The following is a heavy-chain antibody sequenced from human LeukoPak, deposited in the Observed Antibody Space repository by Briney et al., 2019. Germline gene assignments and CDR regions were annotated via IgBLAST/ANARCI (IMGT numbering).Heavy chain of an antibody. V-gene: IGHV3-74*01. CDR2: ISSDGSDT. Sequence: GGSLRLSCAASGFTFSSYWMHWVRQAPGKGLVWVSRISSDGSDTRYADSVKGRFTISRDNAKNTLFLQMNSLRAEDTAVYYCARDQGGSGPTTYDYWGQGTLVAVSS. D-gene: IGHD6-19*01. CDR3: ARDQGGSGPTTYDY. CDR1: GFTFSSYW. J-gene: IGHJ4*02.